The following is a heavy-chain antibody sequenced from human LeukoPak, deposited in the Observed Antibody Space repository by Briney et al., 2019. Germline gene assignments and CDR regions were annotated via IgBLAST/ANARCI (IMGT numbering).Heavy chain of an antibody. J-gene: IGHJ4*02. Sequence: GESLKISCKGSGYSFTSYWISWVRQMPGKGLEWMGIIYPGDSDTRYSPSFQGQVTISADKSISTAYLQWSSLKASDTAMYYCAVMFTSNYYDSSGYRPLIDYWGQGTLVTVSS. D-gene: IGHD3-22*01. V-gene: IGHV5-51*01. CDR1: GYSFTSYW. CDR3: AVMFTSNYYDSSGYRPLIDY. CDR2: IYPGDSDT.